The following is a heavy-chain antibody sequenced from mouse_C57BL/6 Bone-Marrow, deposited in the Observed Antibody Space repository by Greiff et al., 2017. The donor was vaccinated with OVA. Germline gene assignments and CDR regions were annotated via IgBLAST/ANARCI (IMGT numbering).Heavy chain of an antibody. CDR2: IYPRSGNT. CDR1: GYTFTSYG. CDR3: ARGSLVTTVVFDY. Sequence: VQLQQSGAELARPGASVKLSCKASGYTFTSYGISWVKQRTGQGLEWIGEIYPRSGNTYYNEKFKGKATLTADKSSSTAYMELRSLTSEDSAVYFCARGSLVTTVVFDYWGQGTTLTVSS. D-gene: IGHD1-1*01. J-gene: IGHJ2*01. V-gene: IGHV1-81*01.